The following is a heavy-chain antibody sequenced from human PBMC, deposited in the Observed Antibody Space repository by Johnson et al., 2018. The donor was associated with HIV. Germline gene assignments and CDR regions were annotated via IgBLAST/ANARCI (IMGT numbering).Heavy chain of an antibody. Sequence: QVQLVESGGGLVKPGGSLRLSCAASGFTFSDYYMSWIRQAPGKGLEWVAVISYDGSNKYYADSVKGRFTISRDNSKNTLYLQMNSLKTEETAVYYCTTDELSLLVVYADAFDIWGQGTMVTVSS. CDR3: TTDELSLLVVYADAFDI. V-gene: IGHV3-30-3*01. D-gene: IGHD2-8*02. J-gene: IGHJ3*02. CDR1: GFTFSDYY. CDR2: ISYDGSNK.